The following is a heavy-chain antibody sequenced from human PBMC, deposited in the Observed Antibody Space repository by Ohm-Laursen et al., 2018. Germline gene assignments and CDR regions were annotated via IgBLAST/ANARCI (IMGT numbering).Heavy chain of an antibody. D-gene: IGHD1-7*01. CDR1: GGSISSGGYY. V-gene: IGHV4-31*03. J-gene: IGHJ5*02. Sequence: SQTLSLTCTVSGGSISSGGYYWSWIRQHPGKGLEWIGYIYYSGSTYYNPSLKSRVTISVDTSKNQFSLKLSSVTAADTAVYYCAREMELELSWFDPWGQGTLVTVSS. CDR2: IYYSGST. CDR3: AREMELELSWFDP.